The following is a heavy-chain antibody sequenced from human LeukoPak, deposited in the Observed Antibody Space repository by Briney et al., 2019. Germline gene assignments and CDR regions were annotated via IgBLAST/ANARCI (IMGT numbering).Heavy chain of an antibody. CDR3: ARDQIGYGLDY. D-gene: IGHD5-18*01. J-gene: IGHJ4*02. V-gene: IGHV4-59*11. Sequence: SETLSLTCIVSSGSINNHYWCWIRQPPGKGLEWIGYIYDSWNTNYNPSLKSRVTISIDTSKNQFSLNLTSVTAADTAVYYCARDQIGYGLDYWGQGTLVTVSS. CDR1: SGSINNHY. CDR2: IYDSWNT.